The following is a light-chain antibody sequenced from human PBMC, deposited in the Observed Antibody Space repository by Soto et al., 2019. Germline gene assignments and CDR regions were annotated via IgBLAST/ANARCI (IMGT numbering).Light chain of an antibody. CDR1: SGDIGSYNR. J-gene: IGLJ1*01. CDR3: SSYTDNSARVGV. V-gene: IGLV2-14*01. CDR2: EVT. Sequence: QSVLTQPASVSGSPGQSITISRPGTSGDIGSYNRVSWYQQHPGKAPNVIIYEVTDRPSGFSHRFSGSKCGKTAFLTISGLEVEDEGEYYCSSYTDNSARVGVSGSRTQLTVL.